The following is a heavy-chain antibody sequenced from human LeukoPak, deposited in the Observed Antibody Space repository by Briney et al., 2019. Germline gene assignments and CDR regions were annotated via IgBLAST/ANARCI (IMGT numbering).Heavy chain of an antibody. V-gene: IGHV3-9*01. Sequence: GGSLRLSCAASGFTFSSYWMSWVRQVPGKGLEWVSGINWNSDSIGYADSVKGRFTTSRDNAKNSLYLQMNSLRAEDTAFYYCAINGGGDSGYGNFDYWGQGTLVTVSS. CDR3: AINGGGDSGYGNFDY. CDR2: INWNSDSI. D-gene: IGHD5-12*01. CDR1: GFTFSSYW. J-gene: IGHJ4*02.